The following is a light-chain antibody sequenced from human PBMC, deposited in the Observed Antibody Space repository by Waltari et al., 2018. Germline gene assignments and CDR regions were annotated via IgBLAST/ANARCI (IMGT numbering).Light chain of an antibody. CDR1: PRVRTW. Sequence: DIQMTHSPSTLSASVGARVTISCRASPRVRTWLAKYQQKPGKAPKLLIYKASSLESGVPSRFSGSGSGTEFTLTISSLQPDDFATYYCQQCHSYSFGQGTKVEI. V-gene: IGKV1-5*03. J-gene: IGKJ2*01. CDR2: KAS. CDR3: QQCHSYS.